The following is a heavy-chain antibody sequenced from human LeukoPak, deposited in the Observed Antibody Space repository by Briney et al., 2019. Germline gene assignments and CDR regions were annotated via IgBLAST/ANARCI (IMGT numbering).Heavy chain of an antibody. D-gene: IGHD3-22*01. Sequence: GGSLRLSCSASGFTVSSNYMSCVRQAPGKGREWGSVIYSGGSTYYADSVKGRFTIIRDNFKNTLYLQMNSLRAEDTAVYYCAPLPGRYYYDSSGYPCGYWGQGTLVTVSS. CDR1: GFTVSSNY. CDR3: APLPGRYYYDSSGYPCGY. V-gene: IGHV3-66*01. CDR2: IYSGGST. J-gene: IGHJ4*02.